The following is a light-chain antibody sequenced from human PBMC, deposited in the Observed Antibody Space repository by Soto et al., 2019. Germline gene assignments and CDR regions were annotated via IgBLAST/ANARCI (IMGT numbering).Light chain of an antibody. CDR2: NVS. V-gene: IGKV3-15*01. CDR3: QQYDKWPPLT. J-gene: IGKJ4*01. Sequence: ERVMTQSPATVSVSPGERAALSCRASQSVSTYLAWYQQKPGQAPRLLIYNVSTRATGIPARFSGSGSGTEFTLTISSLQSEDFAVYYCQQYDKWPPLTFGGGTKVEIK. CDR1: QSVSTY.